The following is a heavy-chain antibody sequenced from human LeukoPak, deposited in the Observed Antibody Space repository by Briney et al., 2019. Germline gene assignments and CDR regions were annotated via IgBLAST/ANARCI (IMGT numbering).Heavy chain of an antibody. Sequence: GGSLRLSCAASGFTFSTYWMSWVRQAPGKGLEWVANIKQDGSEKYYVDSVKGRFTISRDNAKNSLYLQMNSLRAEDTTMYYCARDSAGNDYWGQGTLVTVSS. D-gene: IGHD6-13*01. CDR1: GFTFSTYW. CDR2: IKQDGSEK. V-gene: IGHV3-7*01. CDR3: ARDSAGNDY. J-gene: IGHJ4*02.